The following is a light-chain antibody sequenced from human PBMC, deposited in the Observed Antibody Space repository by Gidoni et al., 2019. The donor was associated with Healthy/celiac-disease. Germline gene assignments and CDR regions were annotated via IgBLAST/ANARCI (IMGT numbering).Light chain of an antibody. J-gene: IGKJ1*01. CDR3: QQYNNWPPWT. V-gene: IGKV3-15*01. CDR1: QSVSSN. Sequence: EIVMPQSPATLSVSPGERATLSCRASQSVSSNLAWYQQKPGQAPRLLIYGESTRATGIPARFSGSGSGKEFTLTISSLQSEDLAVYYCQQYNNWPPWTFXQXTKVEIK. CDR2: GES.